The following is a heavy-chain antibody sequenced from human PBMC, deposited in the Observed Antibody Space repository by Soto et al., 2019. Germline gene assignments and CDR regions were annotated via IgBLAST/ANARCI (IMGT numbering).Heavy chain of an antibody. D-gene: IGHD3-10*01. CDR1: GFTFSSYG. CDR3: ARDRSPIITMVRGVIPNWFDP. V-gene: IGHV3-33*01. CDR2: IWYDGSNK. J-gene: IGHJ5*02. Sequence: QVQLVESGGGVVQPGRSLRLSCAASGFTFSSYGMHWVRQAPGKGLEWVAVIWYDGSNKYYADSVKGRFTISRDNSKNTLYLQMNSLRAEDTAVYYCARDRSPIITMVRGVIPNWFDPWGQGTLVTVFS.